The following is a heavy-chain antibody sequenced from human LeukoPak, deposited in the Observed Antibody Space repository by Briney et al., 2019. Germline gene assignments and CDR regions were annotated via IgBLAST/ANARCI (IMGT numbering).Heavy chain of an antibody. V-gene: IGHV3-23*01. Sequence: GGSLRLSCAASGFTFSSSAMSWVRQAPGKGLEWVSAISGSGGSTYYADSVKGRFTISRDNSKNTLYLQMNSLRAEDTAVYYCAKSEDYDILTGYYPLDYWGQGTLVTVSS. CDR3: AKSEDYDILTGYYPLDY. CDR1: GFTFSSSA. J-gene: IGHJ4*02. CDR2: ISGSGGST. D-gene: IGHD3-9*01.